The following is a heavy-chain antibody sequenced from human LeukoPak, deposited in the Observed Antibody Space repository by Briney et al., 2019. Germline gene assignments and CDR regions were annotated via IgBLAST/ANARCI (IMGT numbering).Heavy chain of an antibody. J-gene: IGHJ5*02. CDR2: IYYSGST. Sequence: PSETLSLTCTISGVSISSGGYYWSWIRQHPGKGLEWIGYIYYSGSTYYNPSLKSRVTISVDTSKNQFSLKLSSVTAADTAVYYCAVLWGSGWFDPWGQGTLVTVSS. V-gene: IGHV4-31*03. CDR1: GVSISSGGYY. CDR3: AVLWGSGWFDP. D-gene: IGHD3-16*01.